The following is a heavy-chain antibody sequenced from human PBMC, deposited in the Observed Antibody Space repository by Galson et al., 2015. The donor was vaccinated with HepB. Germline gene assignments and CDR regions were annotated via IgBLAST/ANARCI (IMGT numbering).Heavy chain of an antibody. J-gene: IGHJ6*03. CDR3: ASAYYDFWSGYPPEDYYSRYMDV. Sequence: SLRLSCAASGLTFRSYNMNWVRQAPGKGLEWVSSISSSSNYIYYVDSVKGRFTISRDNAKNSLYLQMNSLRAEDTAVYYCASAYYDFWSGYPPEDYYSRYMDVWGKGTTVTVSS. D-gene: IGHD3-3*01. V-gene: IGHV3-21*06. CDR2: ISSSSNYI. CDR1: GLTFRSYN.